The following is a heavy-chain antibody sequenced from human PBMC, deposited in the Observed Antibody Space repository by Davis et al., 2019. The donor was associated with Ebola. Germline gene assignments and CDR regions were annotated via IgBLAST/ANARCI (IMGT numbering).Heavy chain of an antibody. CDR1: GGSFSGYY. J-gene: IGHJ4*02. Sequence: PSETLSLTCAVYGGSFSGYYWNWIRQPPGKGLEWIGEINHSGSTNYNPSLKSRVTISVDTSKNQFSLKLSSVTAADTAVYYCARVLYSNGDYWGQGTLVTVSS. CDR2: INHSGST. V-gene: IGHV4-34*01. D-gene: IGHD4-11*01. CDR3: ARVLYSNGDY.